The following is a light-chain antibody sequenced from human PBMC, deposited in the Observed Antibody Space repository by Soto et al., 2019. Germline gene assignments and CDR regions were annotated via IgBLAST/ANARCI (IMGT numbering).Light chain of an antibody. CDR2: GAS. V-gene: IGKV3-11*01. CDR3: HQRTNWPIT. CDR1: QSVGSY. Sequence: EIVLTQSPATLSLSPGERATLSCRASQSVGSYLAWYQQRPGQAPRLLIYGASNRATGIPARFSGSGSGTDFTLTISSLEPEDFAVYYCHQRTNWPITFGQGTRLEIK. J-gene: IGKJ5*01.